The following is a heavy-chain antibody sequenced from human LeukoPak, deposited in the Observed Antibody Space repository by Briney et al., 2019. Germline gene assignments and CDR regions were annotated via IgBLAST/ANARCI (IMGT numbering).Heavy chain of an antibody. CDR2: ISDTGATT. Sequence: GGSLRLSCAASGFSFSTYSMSWVRQAPGKGLEWVSVISDTGATTFYADSVKGRFTISRDNAKNSLYLQMNSLRAEDTAVYYCAREGESSSYGFDIWGQGTMVTVSS. V-gene: IGHV3-23*01. D-gene: IGHD1-26*01. CDR3: AREGESSSYGFDI. CDR1: GFSFSTYS. J-gene: IGHJ3*02.